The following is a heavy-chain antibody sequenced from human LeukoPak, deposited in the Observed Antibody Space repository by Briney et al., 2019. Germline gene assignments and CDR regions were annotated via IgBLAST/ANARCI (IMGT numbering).Heavy chain of an antibody. CDR1: GGSISSGSYY. V-gene: IGHV4-61*02. CDR2: IYTSGST. CDR3: ARSPRYYYDSSGPAPYYFDY. Sequence: SETLSLTCTVPGGSISSGSYYWSWIRQPAGKGLEWIGRIYTSGSTNYNPSLKSRVTISVDTSKNQFSLKLSSVTAADTAVYYCARSPRYYYDSSGPAPYYFDYWGQGTLVTVSS. J-gene: IGHJ4*02. D-gene: IGHD3-22*01.